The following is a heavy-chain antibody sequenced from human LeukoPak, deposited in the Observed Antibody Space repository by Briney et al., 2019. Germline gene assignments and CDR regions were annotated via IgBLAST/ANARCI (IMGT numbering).Heavy chain of an antibody. CDR3: ARGFRYGGNPDR. CDR1: GGSFSGYY. V-gene: IGHV4-34*01. D-gene: IGHD4-23*01. Sequence: SETLSLTCAVYGGSFSGYYWSWIRQPPGKGLEWIGEINHSGSTNFNPSLKSRVTISVDTSKNQFSLKLSSVTAADTAVYYCARGFRYGGNPDRWGQGTLVTVSS. J-gene: IGHJ5*02. CDR2: INHSGST.